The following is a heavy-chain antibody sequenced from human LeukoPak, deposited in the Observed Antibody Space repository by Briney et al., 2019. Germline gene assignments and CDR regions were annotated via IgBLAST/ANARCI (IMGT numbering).Heavy chain of an antibody. Sequence: GGSLRLSCAASGFTFSSYWTHWVRQAPGKGLVWVSRINSDGSSTSYADSVKGRFTISRDNAKNTLYLQMNSLRAEDTAVYYCAREADCSSTSCYAGSDYWGQGTLVTVSS. V-gene: IGHV3-74*01. D-gene: IGHD2-2*01. CDR3: AREADCSSTSCYAGSDY. CDR1: GFTFSSYW. J-gene: IGHJ4*02. CDR2: INSDGSST.